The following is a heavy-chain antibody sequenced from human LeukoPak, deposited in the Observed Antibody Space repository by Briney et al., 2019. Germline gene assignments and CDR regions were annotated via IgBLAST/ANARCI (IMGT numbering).Heavy chain of an antibody. Sequence: GSLRLSCAASGFTFSDYYMSWIRQAPGKGLEWVSYISSSGSTIYYADSVKGRFTISRDNSKNTLYLQMNSLRAEDTAVYYCARSYDSSAYYFDYWGQGTLVTVSS. D-gene: IGHD3-22*01. V-gene: IGHV3-11*04. CDR1: GFTFSDYY. J-gene: IGHJ4*02. CDR3: ARSYDSSAYYFDY. CDR2: ISSSGSTI.